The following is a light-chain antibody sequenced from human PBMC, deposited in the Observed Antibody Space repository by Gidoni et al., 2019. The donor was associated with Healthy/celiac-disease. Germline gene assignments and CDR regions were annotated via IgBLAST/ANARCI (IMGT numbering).Light chain of an antibody. Sequence: SYELTQPHSVSVSPGQTASITCSGDKLGDQYTCWYQPKPGQSPLLVIYQDSKRPSGIPGLFSGVNSRNTATLTISGTQAMDEADYYCPAWDSSTVVFGGGTKLTVL. J-gene: IGLJ2*01. CDR2: QDS. CDR3: PAWDSSTVV. V-gene: IGLV3-1*01. CDR1: KLGDQY.